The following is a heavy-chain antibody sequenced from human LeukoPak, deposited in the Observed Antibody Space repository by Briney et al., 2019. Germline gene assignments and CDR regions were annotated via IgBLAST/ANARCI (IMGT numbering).Heavy chain of an antibody. CDR2: IYPGDSDT. CDR3: ARLPRGWYSYYFDY. D-gene: IGHD6-19*01. CDR1: GYSFTNYW. V-gene: IGHV5-51*01. J-gene: IGHJ4*02. Sequence: GESLKISCKGSGYSFTNYWIAWVRQMPGKGLEWMGIIYPGDSDTRYSPSFQGQVTISADKSISTAYLQWSSLKASDTAMYYCARLPRGWYSYYFDYWGQGTLVPVSS.